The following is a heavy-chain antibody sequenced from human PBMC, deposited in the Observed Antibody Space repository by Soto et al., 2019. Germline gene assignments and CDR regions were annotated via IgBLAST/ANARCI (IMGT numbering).Heavy chain of an antibody. CDR1: GYTFTSCA. Sequence: ASVKVSCKASGYTFTSCAMHWVRRATGQRLEWMGWINAGNGNTKYSQKFQGRVTITRDTSASTAYMELSSLRSEDTAVYYCARGGPYYYGSGSGFSAYYYYYYMDVWGKGTTVTVSS. CDR2: INAGNGNT. D-gene: IGHD3-10*01. CDR3: ARGGPYYYGSGSGFSAYYYYYYMDV. V-gene: IGHV1-3*01. J-gene: IGHJ6*03.